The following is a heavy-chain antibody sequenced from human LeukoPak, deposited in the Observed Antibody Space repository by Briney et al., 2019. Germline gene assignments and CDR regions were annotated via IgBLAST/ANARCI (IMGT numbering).Heavy chain of an antibody. CDR3: ANFERTVAGPYNWFDP. J-gene: IGHJ5*02. CDR2: VDGSGGSP. Sequence: GGSLRLSCAASGFTFNTYAMNWVRQAPGKGLEWVSTVDGSGGSPYYADSVKGRFTISRDNSRNTLYVQMNSLRAEDTAVYYCANFERTVAGPYNWFDPWGQGTLVTVSS. D-gene: IGHD6-19*01. V-gene: IGHV3-23*01. CDR1: GFTFNTYA.